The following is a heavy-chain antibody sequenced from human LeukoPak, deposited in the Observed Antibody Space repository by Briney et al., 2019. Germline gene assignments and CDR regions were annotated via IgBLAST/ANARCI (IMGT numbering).Heavy chain of an antibody. Sequence: GSSVKVSCKASGGTFSSYAIRWVRQAPGQGLEWMGRIIPILGIANYAQKFQGRVTITADKSTSTAYMELSSLRSEDTAVYYCARGPLGYCTNGVCYPTYFDYWGQGTLVTVSS. V-gene: IGHV1-69*04. J-gene: IGHJ4*02. CDR2: IIPILGIA. D-gene: IGHD2-8*01. CDR3: ARGPLGYCTNGVCYPTYFDY. CDR1: GGTFSSYA.